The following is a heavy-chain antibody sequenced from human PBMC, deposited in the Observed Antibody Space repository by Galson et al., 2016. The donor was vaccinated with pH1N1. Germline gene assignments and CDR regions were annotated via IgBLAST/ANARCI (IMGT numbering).Heavy chain of an antibody. J-gene: IGHJ4*02. D-gene: IGHD3-22*01. CDR1: GGPFSAYT. Sequence: SVKVSCKASGGPFSAYTINWVRQAPRQGLEWIGGIIPIFGTPTYAQKFQGRVTITADESSTTHYMELRSLRSEDTAIYYCARRHKYFDTSGFQNWGQGTLVTVSS. CDR2: IIPIFGTP. CDR3: ARRHKYFDTSGFQN. V-gene: IGHV1-69*13.